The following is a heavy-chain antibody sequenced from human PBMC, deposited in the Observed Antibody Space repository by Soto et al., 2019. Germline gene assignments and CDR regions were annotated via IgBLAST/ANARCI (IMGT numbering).Heavy chain of an antibody. CDR1: GFTVSSNY. D-gene: IGHD4-17*01. CDR2: IYSGGST. Sequence: GGSLRLSCAASGFTVSSNYMSWVRQAPGKGLEWVSVIYSGGSTYYADSVKGRFTISRDNSKNTLYLQMNSLRAEDTAVYYCARGPRGTTVTYIDYWGQGTLVTVSS. V-gene: IGHV3-53*01. CDR3: ARGPRGTTVTYIDY. J-gene: IGHJ4*02.